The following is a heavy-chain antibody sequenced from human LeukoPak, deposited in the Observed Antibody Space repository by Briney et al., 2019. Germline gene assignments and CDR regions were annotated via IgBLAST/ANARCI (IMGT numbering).Heavy chain of an antibody. CDR3: AGGSYPYYFDC. Sequence: SETLSLTCTVSGGSISSSSYYWGWIRQPPGKGLEWIGSIYYSGSTYYNPSLKSRVTISVDTSKNQFSLKLSSVTAADTAVYYCAGGSYPYYFDCWGQGTLVTVSS. CDR1: GGSISSSSYY. J-gene: IGHJ4*02. D-gene: IGHD1-26*01. V-gene: IGHV4-39*01. CDR2: IYYSGST.